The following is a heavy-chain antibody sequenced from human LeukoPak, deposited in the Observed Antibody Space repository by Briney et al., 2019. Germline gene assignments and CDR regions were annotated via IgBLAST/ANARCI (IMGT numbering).Heavy chain of an antibody. D-gene: IGHD6-13*01. CDR3: ARVGSPREYSSSWYLGYFDY. CDR1: GYTFTSYG. J-gene: IGHJ4*02. V-gene: IGHV1-18*01. CDR2: VSADNGNT. Sequence: ASVKVSCKASGYTFTSYGISWVRQAPGQGLEWMGWVSADNGNTKYTQKLQGRVTMTTDTSTSTAYMELRSLRSDDTAVYYCARVGSPREYSSSWYLGYFDYWGQGTLVTVSS.